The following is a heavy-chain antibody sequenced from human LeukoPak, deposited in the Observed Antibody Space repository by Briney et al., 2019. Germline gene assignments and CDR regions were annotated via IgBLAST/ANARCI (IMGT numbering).Heavy chain of an antibody. Sequence: SETLSLTCAVSGYSISSGYYWGWIRQPPGKGLEWIGNKHQSGSTYYNPFLKSRVTISEDTSKNHFSLKLTSVTAADTAVYYCVRTPYSGARYYFDYWGQGTLVTVSP. CDR2: KHQSGST. CDR3: VRTPYSGARYYFDY. D-gene: IGHD1-26*01. CDR1: GYSISSGYY. J-gene: IGHJ4*02. V-gene: IGHV4-38-2*01.